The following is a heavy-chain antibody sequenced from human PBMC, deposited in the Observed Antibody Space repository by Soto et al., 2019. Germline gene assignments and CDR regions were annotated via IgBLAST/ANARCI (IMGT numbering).Heavy chain of an antibody. CDR2: ISGSGGST. D-gene: IGHD4-17*01. CDR3: AKSVTPGSYSYYYMDV. Sequence: EVQLLESGGGLVQPGGSLRLSCAASGFTFSSYAMSWVRQAPGKGLEWVSAISGSGGSTYYADSVKGRFTISRDNSKNTLYLQMNSLRDEDTAVYYCAKSVTPGSYSYYYMDVWGKGTTVTVSS. V-gene: IGHV3-23*01. J-gene: IGHJ6*03. CDR1: GFTFSSYA.